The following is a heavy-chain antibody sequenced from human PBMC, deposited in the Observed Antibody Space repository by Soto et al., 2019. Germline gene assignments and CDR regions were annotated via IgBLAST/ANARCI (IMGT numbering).Heavy chain of an antibody. CDR1: GFTFTNYA. V-gene: IGHV3-23*01. J-gene: IGHJ4*02. Sequence: GGSLRLSCAASGFTFTNYAMSWVRQAPGKGLEWVSAISRDGDSTYFAASVKGRFTISRDNSKNTLFLQMNSLRAEDTAIYYXARDVGSDFWSGYWHFDHWGQGTLVTVS. D-gene: IGHD3-3*01. CDR3: ARDVGSDFWSGYWHFDH. CDR2: ISRDGDST.